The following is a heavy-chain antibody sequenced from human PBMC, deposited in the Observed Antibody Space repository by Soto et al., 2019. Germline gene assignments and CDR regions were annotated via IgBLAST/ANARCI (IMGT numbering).Heavy chain of an antibody. Sequence: GVSMRLWSAASGCNFVNYGVHWVRQAPGKGLVWVSRISDYGRINYADSVKDRFIISRDDAKSELYLQLNDLRAEDTAMYYCARGGMAPFEHWGQGALVTVSS. V-gene: IGHV3-74*01. CDR1: GCNFVNYG. J-gene: IGHJ1*01. CDR3: ARGGMAPFEH. CDR2: ISDYGRI. D-gene: IGHD1-1*01.